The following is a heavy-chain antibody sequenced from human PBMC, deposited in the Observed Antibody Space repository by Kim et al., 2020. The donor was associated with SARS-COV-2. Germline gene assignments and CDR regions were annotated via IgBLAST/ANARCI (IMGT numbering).Heavy chain of an antibody. CDR1: GFSLSTSGMC. CDR3: ARMSYSSGWYDQFDY. Sequence: SGPTLVNPTQTLTLTCTFSGFSLSTSGMCMSWIRQPPGKALEWLAPIDWDDDKYYSTSLKTRLTISKDTSKNQVVLTMTNMDPVDTATYYCARMSYSSGWYDQFDYWGQGTLVTVSS. D-gene: IGHD6-19*01. V-gene: IGHV2-70*01. J-gene: IGHJ4*02. CDR2: IDWDDDK.